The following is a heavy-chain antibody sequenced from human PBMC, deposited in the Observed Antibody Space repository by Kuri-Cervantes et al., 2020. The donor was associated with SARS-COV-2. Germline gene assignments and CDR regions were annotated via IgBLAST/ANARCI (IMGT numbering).Heavy chain of an antibody. CDR1: GFTVSSNY. V-gene: IGHV3-66*02. CDR2: IYSGGST. D-gene: IGHD6-19*01. Sequence: ETLSLTCAASGFTVSSNYMSWVRQAPGKGLEWVSVIYSGGSTYYADSVKGRFTISRDNSKNTLYLQMSSLRAEDTAVYYCARVEVAGMSYGMDVWGQGTTVTVSS. CDR3: ARVEVAGMSYGMDV. J-gene: IGHJ6*02.